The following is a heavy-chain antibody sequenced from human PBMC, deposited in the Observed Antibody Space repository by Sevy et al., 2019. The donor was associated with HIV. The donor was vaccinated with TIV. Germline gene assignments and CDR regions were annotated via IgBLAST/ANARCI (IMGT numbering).Heavy chain of an antibody. CDR2: ISYEGTET. CDR3: ARDGGYSIKWYPLY. D-gene: IGHD1-26*01. CDR1: GFAFSTHD. Sequence: GESLKISCAASGFAFSTHDMHWVRQAPGKGLEWVAVISYEGTETFYAASVEGRFTISRDNSKNMLSLQINSLKPEDTAVYYCARDGGYSIKWYPLYWGHGTLVTVSS. V-gene: IGHV3-30-3*01. J-gene: IGHJ4*01.